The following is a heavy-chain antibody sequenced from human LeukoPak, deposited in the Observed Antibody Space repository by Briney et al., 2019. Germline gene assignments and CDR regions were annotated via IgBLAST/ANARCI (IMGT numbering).Heavy chain of an antibody. V-gene: IGHV3-48*02. CDR1: GFPFSSYV. CDR3: ARDYDWALDH. CDR2: INHNGEAI. Sequence: GGSLRLYCEASGFPFSSYVMSWVRQAPGKGLEWISYINHNGEAIYYPDFVKGRFTISRDNAKNSLYLQMNALRDEDTAVYYCARDYDWALDHWGQGTRVTVSS. J-gene: IGHJ4*02. D-gene: IGHD3-9*01.